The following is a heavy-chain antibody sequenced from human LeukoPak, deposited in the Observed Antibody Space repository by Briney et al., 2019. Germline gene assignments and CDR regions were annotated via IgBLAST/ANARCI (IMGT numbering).Heavy chain of an antibody. CDR1: GGSISSCGYY. CDR3: ARAGEMATMGAFDI. Sequence: SETLSLTCTVSGGSISSCGYYWSWIRQHPGKGLEWIGYIYYSGSTYYNPSLKSRVTISVDTSKNQFSLKLSSVTAADTAVYYCARAGEMATMGAFDIWGQGTMVTVSS. V-gene: IGHV4-31*03. D-gene: IGHD5-24*01. CDR2: IYYSGST. J-gene: IGHJ3*02.